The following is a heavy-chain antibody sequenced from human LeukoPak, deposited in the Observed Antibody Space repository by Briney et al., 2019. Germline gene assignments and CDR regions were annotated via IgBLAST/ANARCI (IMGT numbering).Heavy chain of an antibody. CDR1: GFTFGSHA. CDR2: ISGGGSNT. D-gene: IGHD3-10*01. V-gene: IGHV3-23*01. CDR3: ARDLHYYGSGP. J-gene: IGHJ5*02. Sequence: GGSLRLSCAGSGFTFGSHAMNWVRQAPGKGLEWVSSISGGGSNTYYADSVKGRFTISRDNAKNSLYLQMESLRVEDTAVYYCARDLHYYGSGPWGQGTLVTVSS.